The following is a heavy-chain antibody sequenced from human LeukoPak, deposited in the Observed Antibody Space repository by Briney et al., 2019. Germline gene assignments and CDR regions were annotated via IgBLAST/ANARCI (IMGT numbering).Heavy chain of an antibody. D-gene: IGHD3-9*01. V-gene: IGHV1-18*01. CDR1: GYTFTSYS. CDR2: ISAYNGNT. CDR3: ARADYDILTGYSDDAFDI. Sequence: GASVKVSCKASGYTFTSYSISWVRQAPGQGLEWMGWISAYNGNTNYAQKLQGRVTMTTDTSTSTAYMELRSLRSDDTAVYYCARADYDILTGYSDDAFDIWGQGTMVTASS. J-gene: IGHJ3*02.